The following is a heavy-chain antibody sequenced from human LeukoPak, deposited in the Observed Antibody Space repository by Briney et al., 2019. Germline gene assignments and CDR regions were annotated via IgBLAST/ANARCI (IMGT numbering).Heavy chain of an antibody. Sequence: SETLSLTCAVSGGSISSSNWWSWVRQPPVKGLEWIGEIYHSGRTNYTPSLKSRVTISVDTSKNQFSLKLSSVTAADTAVYYCASRNFGVVTDWGQGTLVTVSS. CDR3: ASRNFGVVTD. J-gene: IGHJ4*02. CDR2: IYHSGRT. D-gene: IGHD3-3*01. CDR1: GGSISSSNW. V-gene: IGHV4-4*02.